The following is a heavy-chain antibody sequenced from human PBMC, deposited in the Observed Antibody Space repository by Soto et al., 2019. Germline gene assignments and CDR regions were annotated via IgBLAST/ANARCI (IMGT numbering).Heavy chain of an antibody. CDR1: GGSISSYY. CDR2: IYYSGST. D-gene: IGHD5-18*01. Sequence: SEPLSLTCTVSGGSISSYYWSWIRQPPGKGLEWIGYIYYSGSTNYNPSLKSRVTISVDTSKNQFSLKLSSVTAADTAVYYCARVQLWANYYYGMDVWGQGTTVTVSS. CDR3: ARVQLWANYYYGMDV. V-gene: IGHV4-59*01. J-gene: IGHJ6*02.